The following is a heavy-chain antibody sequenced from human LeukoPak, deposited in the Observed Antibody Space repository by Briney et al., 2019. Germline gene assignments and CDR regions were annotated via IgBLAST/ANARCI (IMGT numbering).Heavy chain of an antibody. V-gene: IGHV4-61*05. CDR3: ARHRRDMRQWLVPEFDY. CDR1: GGSISSSSYY. J-gene: IGHJ4*02. Sequence: PSETLSLTCTVSGGSISSSSYYWGWIRQPPGKGLEWIGYIYYSGSTNYNPSLKSRVTISVDTSKNQFSLKLSSVTAADTAVYYCARHRRDMRQWLVPEFDYWGQGTLVTVSS. CDR2: IYYSGST. D-gene: IGHD6-19*01.